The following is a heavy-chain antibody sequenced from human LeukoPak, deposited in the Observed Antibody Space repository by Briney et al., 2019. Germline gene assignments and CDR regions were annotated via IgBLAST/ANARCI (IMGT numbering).Heavy chain of an antibody. CDR3: ARGGSCTNGVCYYFDY. CDR1: GFTFHKYA. CDR2: LFGGGSK. J-gene: IGHJ4*02. Sequence: PGGSLRLSCAASGFTFHKYAMSWVRQAPTKGLEWVSVLFGGGSKYYADSVRGRFTISRGNSKNTLYLQINSLRAEDTAVYYCARGGSCTNGVCYYFDYWGQGTLVTVSS. D-gene: IGHD2-8*01. V-gene: IGHV3-23*01.